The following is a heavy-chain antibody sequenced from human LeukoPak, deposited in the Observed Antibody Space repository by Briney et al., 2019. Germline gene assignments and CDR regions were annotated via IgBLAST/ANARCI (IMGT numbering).Heavy chain of an antibody. CDR1: GFAFSSYS. V-gene: IGHV3-21*01. CDR3: AKERFGSVGYFDY. CDR2: ISSSSSYI. J-gene: IGHJ4*02. Sequence: GGSLRLSCAASGFAFSSYSMNWVRQAPGKGLEWVSSISSSSSYIYYADSVKGRFTISRDNSKNTLYLQMNSLRAEDTAVYYCAKERFGSVGYFDYWGQGTLVTVSS. D-gene: IGHD3-10*01.